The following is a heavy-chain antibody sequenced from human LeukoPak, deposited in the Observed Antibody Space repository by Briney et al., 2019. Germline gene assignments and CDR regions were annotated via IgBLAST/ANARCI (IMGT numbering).Heavy chain of an antibody. CDR1: GFTFSDHY. CDR3: ARVRATMVRGVMNYYYYYMDV. Sequence: PGGSLRLSCAASGFTFSDHYMDWVRQAPGKGLEWVGRTRNKANSYTTEYAASVKGRFTISRDDSKNSLYLQMNSLKTEDTAVYYCARVRATMVRGVMNYYYYYMDVWGKGTTVTVSS. D-gene: IGHD3-10*01. CDR2: TRNKANSYTT. V-gene: IGHV3-72*01. J-gene: IGHJ6*03.